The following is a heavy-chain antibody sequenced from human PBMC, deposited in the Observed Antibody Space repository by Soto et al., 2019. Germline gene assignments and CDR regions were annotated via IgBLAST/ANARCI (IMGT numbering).Heavy chain of an antibody. Sequence: KPSETLSLTCTVSGGSISSSSYYWGWIRQPPGKGLEWIGSIYYSGSTYYNPSLKSRVTISVDTSKNQFSLKLSSVTAADTAVYYCARRGGSSRYYYYGMDVWGQGTTVTVSS. J-gene: IGHJ6*02. CDR2: IYYSGST. D-gene: IGHD1-26*01. CDR3: ARRGGSSRYYYYGMDV. V-gene: IGHV4-39*01. CDR1: GGSISSSSYY.